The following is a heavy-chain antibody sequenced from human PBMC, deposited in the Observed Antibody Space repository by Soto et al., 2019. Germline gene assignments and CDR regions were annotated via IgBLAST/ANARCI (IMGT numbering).Heavy chain of an antibody. D-gene: IGHD2-15*01. CDR2: ISVYNGNT. CDR1: GYTFTSYG. Sequence: ASVKVSCKASGYTFTSYGISWVRQAPGQGLEWMGWISVYNGNTNYAQKLQGRVTMTTDTSTSTAYMELRSLRSDDTAVYYCARGGYCSGGSCYEWRGFDPWGQGTLVTVSS. CDR3: ARGGYCSGGSCYEWRGFDP. V-gene: IGHV1-18*01. J-gene: IGHJ5*02.